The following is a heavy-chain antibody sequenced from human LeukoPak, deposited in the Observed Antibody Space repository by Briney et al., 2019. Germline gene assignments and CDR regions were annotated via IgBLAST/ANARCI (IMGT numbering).Heavy chain of an antibody. CDR1: GGSISSSSYY. CDR3: ARHGDSSGYWGYYFDY. D-gene: IGHD3-22*01. CDR2: IYYSGST. Sequence: SETLSLTCTVSGGSISSSSYYWGWIRQPPGKGLEWIGSIYYSGSTYYNPSLKSRVTISVDTSKNQFSLKLSSVTAADTAVYYCARHGDSSGYWGYYFDYWGQGTLVTVSS. V-gene: IGHV4-39*01. J-gene: IGHJ4*02.